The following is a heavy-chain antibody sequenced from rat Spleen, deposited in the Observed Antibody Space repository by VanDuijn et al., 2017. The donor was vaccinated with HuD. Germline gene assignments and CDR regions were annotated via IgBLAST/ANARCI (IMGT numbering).Heavy chain of an antibody. J-gene: IGHJ1*01. V-gene: IGHV5-31*01. CDR3: VRQGYLRDWYFDF. D-gene: IGHD2-5*01. Sequence: EVQLVESGGGLVQPGRSMKLSCAASGFTFNNYWMTWIRQAPGKGLEWIASITNTGGSTYYPDSVKGRFTISRDNAKNTQYLQMDSLRSEDMATYYCVRQGYLRDWYFDFWGPGTMITVSS. CDR1: GFTFNNYW. CDR2: ITNTGGST.